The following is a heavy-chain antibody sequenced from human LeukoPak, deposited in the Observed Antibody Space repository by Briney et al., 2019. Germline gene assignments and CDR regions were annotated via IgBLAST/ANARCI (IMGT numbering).Heavy chain of an antibody. D-gene: IGHD3-10*01. CDR2: IIPIFGTA. V-gene: IGHV1-69*13. CDR3: ARDDPSIVRGVIIELFDY. J-gene: IGHJ4*02. CDR1: GGTFSSYA. Sequence: GASVKVSCKASGGTFSSYAISWVRQAPGQGLEWMGGIIPIFGTANYAQKFQGRVTITADESTSTAYMELSSLRSDDTAVYYCARDDPSIVRGVIIELFDYWGQGTLVTVSS.